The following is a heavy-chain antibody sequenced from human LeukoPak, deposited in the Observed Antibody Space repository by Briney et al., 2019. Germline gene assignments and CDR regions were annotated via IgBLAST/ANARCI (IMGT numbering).Heavy chain of an antibody. CDR1: GFTFDGYD. CDR2: ITWNGAKT. J-gene: IGHJ4*02. V-gene: IGHV3-20*04. CDR3: AKVGGAGCGTSNYLAS. D-gene: IGHD2-2*01. Sequence: GGSLRLSCSASGFTFDGYDMNWVRQAPGKGLEWVSGITWNGAKTGYADSVKGRFTISRDTAGYSLYLLIDSVRAEYTAFYYCAKVGGAGCGTSNYLASWGQGTLVIVSS.